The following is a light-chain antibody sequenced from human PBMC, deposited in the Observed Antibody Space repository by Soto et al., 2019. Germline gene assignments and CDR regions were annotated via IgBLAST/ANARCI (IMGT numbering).Light chain of an antibody. Sequence: QSALTQPASVSGSPGQSITISCTGTSSDVGGYNYVSWYQQNPGKSPKRMIYDVSNRPSGVSNRFSGSKSGNTASLTISGLQAEDEADYYCSSYTSSSTPYYVFGTGTKLTVL. CDR1: SSDVGGYNY. V-gene: IGLV2-14*01. CDR3: SSYTSSSTPYYV. CDR2: DVS. J-gene: IGLJ1*01.